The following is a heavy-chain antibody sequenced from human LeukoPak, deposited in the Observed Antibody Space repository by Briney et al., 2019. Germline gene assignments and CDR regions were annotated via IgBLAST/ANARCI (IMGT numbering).Heavy chain of an antibody. J-gene: IGHJ4*02. CDR2: INPSGGST. CDR1: GYTFTSYY. CDR3: ARDAANYYDSSGYYHYGGAY. Sequence: ASVKVSCKASGYTFTSYYMHWVRQAPGQGLEWMGIINPSGGSTSYAQKFQGRVTMTRDTSTSTVYMELSSLRSEDTAVYYCARDAANYYDSSGYYHYGGAYWGQGTLVTVSS. V-gene: IGHV1-46*01. D-gene: IGHD3-22*01.